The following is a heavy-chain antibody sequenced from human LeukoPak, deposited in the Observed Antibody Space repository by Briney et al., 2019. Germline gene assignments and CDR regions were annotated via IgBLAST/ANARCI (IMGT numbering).Heavy chain of an antibody. D-gene: IGHD2-2*03. CDR2: ISGSGGST. CDR1: GFTFSSYA. Sequence: GGSLRLSCAASGFTFSSYAMSWVRQAPGKGLEWVSAISGSGGSTYYADSVKGRFTISRDNSKNTLYLQMNSLRAEDTAVYYCASRVDIVVVPAAMKSLSLGYWGQGTLVTVSS. CDR3: ASRVDIVVVPAAMKSLSLGY. V-gene: IGHV3-23*01. J-gene: IGHJ4*02.